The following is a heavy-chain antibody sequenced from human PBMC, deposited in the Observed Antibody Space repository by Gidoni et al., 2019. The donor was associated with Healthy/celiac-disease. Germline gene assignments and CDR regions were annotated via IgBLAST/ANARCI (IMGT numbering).Heavy chain of an antibody. CDR2: IYHSGST. J-gene: IGHJ5*02. CDR3: ARRRIAARIPKTLNWFDP. D-gene: IGHD6-6*01. Sequence: QVQLQESGPGLVKPSGTLSLTCAVSGGSISSSNWWSWVRQPPGKGLEWIGEIYHSGSTNYNPSLKSRVTISVDKSKNQFSLKLSSVTAADTAVYYCARRRIAARIPKTLNWFDPWGQGTLVTVSS. V-gene: IGHV4-4*02. CDR1: GGSISSSNW.